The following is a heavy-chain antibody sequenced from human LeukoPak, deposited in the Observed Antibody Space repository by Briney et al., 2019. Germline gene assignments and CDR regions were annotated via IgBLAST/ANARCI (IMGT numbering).Heavy chain of an antibody. V-gene: IGHV1-69*05. CDR3: ARGSEHLHT. D-gene: IGHD1-26*01. J-gene: IGHJ5*02. CDR1: GGTLNINA. CDR2: IVPIDGTP. Sequence: ASVKVSCKASGGTLNINAISWVRQAPGQGLEWIGGIVPIDGTPHYAQKFQGRVTITTDESTNTAYLEMPGLRFEDTAMFYCARGSEHLHTWGQGTLVIVSS.